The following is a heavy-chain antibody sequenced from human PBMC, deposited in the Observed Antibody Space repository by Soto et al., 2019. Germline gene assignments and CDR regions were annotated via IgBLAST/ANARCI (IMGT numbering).Heavy chain of an antibody. J-gene: IGHJ6*02. CDR2: IYPGDSDT. Sequence: PGESLKISCKGSGYSFTSYWIGWVRQMPGKGLEWMGIIYPGDSDTRYSPSFQGQVTISADKSISTAYLQWSSLKASDTAMYYCARQEDHNELYYYYGMDVWGQGTTVTVSS. V-gene: IGHV5-51*01. CDR1: GYSFTSYW. CDR3: ARQEDHNELYYYYGMDV.